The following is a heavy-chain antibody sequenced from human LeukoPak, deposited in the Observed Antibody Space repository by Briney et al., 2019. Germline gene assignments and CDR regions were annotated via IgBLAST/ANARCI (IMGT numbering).Heavy chain of an antibody. V-gene: IGHV3-23*01. J-gene: IGHJ5*02. Sequence: GGSLRHSCAASGFTFSDYYMSWIRQAPGKGLEWVSAISGSGGSTYYADSVKGRFTISRDNSKNTLYLQMNSLRAEDTAVYYCANENWGPPDWFDPWGQGTLVTVSS. CDR1: GFTFSDYY. D-gene: IGHD7-27*01. CDR3: ANENWGPPDWFDP. CDR2: ISGSGGST.